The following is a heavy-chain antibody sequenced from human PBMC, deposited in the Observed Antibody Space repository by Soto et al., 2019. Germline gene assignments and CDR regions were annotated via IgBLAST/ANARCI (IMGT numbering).Heavy chain of an antibody. CDR1: GGSIDSGAFS. D-gene: IGHD6-19*01. J-gene: IGHJ4*02. CDR3: ARIHWAQSSLDY. CDR2: VTHSGTA. V-gene: IGHV4-30-2*01. Sequence: QLQLQESGSRLVKPSETLSLTCAVSGGSIDSGAFSLSWIRQPPVKGLQWIGYVTHSGTAYSIPSLNGRLTLSVDSSQNQFALKLTSVTAADSAFYYCARIHWAQSSLDYWGRGILVTVSS.